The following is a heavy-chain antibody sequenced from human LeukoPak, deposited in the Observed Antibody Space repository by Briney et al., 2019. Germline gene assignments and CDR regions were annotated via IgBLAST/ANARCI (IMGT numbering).Heavy chain of an antibody. D-gene: IGHD3-10*01. CDR1: GFTFSSYA. CDR3: AKGLWFGEPLLHYYYMDV. Sequence: PGGSLRLSCAASGFTFSSYAMHWVRQAPGKGLEWVAVISYDGSNKYYADSVKGRFTISRDNSKNTLYLQMNSLRAEDTAVYYCAKGLWFGEPLLHYYYMDVWGKGTTVTISS. CDR2: ISYDGSNK. J-gene: IGHJ6*03. V-gene: IGHV3-30*04.